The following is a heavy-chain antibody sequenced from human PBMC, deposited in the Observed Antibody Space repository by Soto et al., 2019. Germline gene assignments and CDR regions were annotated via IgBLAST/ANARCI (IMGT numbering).Heavy chain of an antibody. J-gene: IGHJ4*02. CDR1: GGTFSRYA. CDR2: IIPIFGTA. CDR3: ARERAMVAATPGYFDY. Sequence: GASVKVSCKASGGTFSRYAISWVRQAPGQGLEWMGGIIPIFGTANYAQKFQGRVTITADESTSTAYMELSSLRSEDTAVYYCARERAMVAATPGYFDYWGQGTLVTVSS. V-gene: IGHV1-69*13. D-gene: IGHD2-15*01.